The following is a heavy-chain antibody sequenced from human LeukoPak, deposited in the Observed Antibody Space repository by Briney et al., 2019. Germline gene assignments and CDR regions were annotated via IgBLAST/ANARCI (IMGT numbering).Heavy chain of an antibody. D-gene: IGHD3-10*01. CDR2: INTNSGGT. V-gene: IGHV1-2*02. J-gene: IGHJ6*02. Sequence: GASVKVSCKVSGYTFTDYSMHWLRQAPGQGPEWMGWINTNSGGTKSAHKFLGRVTMTRDTSISTAYMELSRLISDDAAVYYCARDLVVRGVNPGYYYYGMDVWGQGTTVTVSS. CDR1: GYTFTDYS. CDR3: ARDLVVRGVNPGYYYYGMDV.